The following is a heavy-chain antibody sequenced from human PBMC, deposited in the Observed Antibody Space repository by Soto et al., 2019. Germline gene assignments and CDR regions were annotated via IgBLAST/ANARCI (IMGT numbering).Heavy chain of an antibody. Sequence: GGSLRLSCAASGFTFSSYSMNWVRQAPGKGLERVSSISSSSSYIYYADSVKGRFTISRDSAKNSLYLQMNSLRAEDTAVYYCARSLLTAGTRGTWDYYYYYGMDVWGQGTTVTVSS. V-gene: IGHV3-21*01. CDR2: ISSSSSYI. CDR1: GFTFSSYS. D-gene: IGHD1-20*01. J-gene: IGHJ6*02. CDR3: ARSLLTAGTRGTWDYYYYYGMDV.